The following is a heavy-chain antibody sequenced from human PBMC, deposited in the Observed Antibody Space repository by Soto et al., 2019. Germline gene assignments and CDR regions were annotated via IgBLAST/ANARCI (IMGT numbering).Heavy chain of an antibody. D-gene: IGHD1-1*01. V-gene: IGHV1-24*01. CDR3: AAGGTRWLHSPFDY. Sequence: QVQLVQSGAEVKKPGASVKVSCKVSGHTLTELSMHWVRLAPGKGLAWMGGFDPEDGETISAQKFQGRVTMTEDTSTDSTYLELSSLRSEDTAVYYCAAGGTRWLHSPFDYWGQGTLVTISS. J-gene: IGHJ4*02. CDR1: GHTLTELS. CDR2: FDPEDGET.